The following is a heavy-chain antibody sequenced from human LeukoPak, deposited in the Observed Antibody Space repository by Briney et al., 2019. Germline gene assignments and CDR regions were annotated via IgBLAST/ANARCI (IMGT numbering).Heavy chain of an antibody. CDR3: ARRIGYDSSGYYQMYYFDY. Sequence: SETLSLTCTVSGGSISSSRYYWGWIRQPPGKGLEWIGSIYYTRSTYYNPSLKSRVTVSIDTSKNQFSLKLSSVTAADTAVYYCARRIGYDSSGYYQMYYFDYWGQGTQVTVSS. V-gene: IGHV4-39*07. CDR1: GGSISSSRYY. CDR2: IYYTRST. J-gene: IGHJ4*02. D-gene: IGHD3-22*01.